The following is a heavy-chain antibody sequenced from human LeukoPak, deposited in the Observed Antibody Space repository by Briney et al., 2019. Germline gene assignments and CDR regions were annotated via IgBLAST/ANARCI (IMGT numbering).Heavy chain of an antibody. Sequence: PSETLSLTCTVSGGSINNYYWTWIRQLPGKGLEWIGYVYYSGSTNYNPSLKSRVTISVDTSKNQFSLKLNSVTAADTAVYYCARRHEVGAGDALDIWGQGTMVTVSS. D-gene: IGHD3-10*01. CDR3: ARRHEVGAGDALDI. CDR1: GGSINNYY. CDR2: VYYSGST. J-gene: IGHJ3*02. V-gene: IGHV4-59*08.